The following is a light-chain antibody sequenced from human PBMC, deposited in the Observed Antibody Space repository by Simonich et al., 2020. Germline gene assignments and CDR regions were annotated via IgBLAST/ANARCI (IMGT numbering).Light chain of an antibody. CDR2: GKN. V-gene: IGLV3-19*01. CDR1: SLRSYY. J-gene: IGLJ2*01. Sequence: SSELTQDPAVSVALGQTVRITCQGDSLRSYYASWYQQKPGQDPVLVIYGKNNRPSGTPDRFSGSRSGNTASLTITGAKAEDEADYYCNSRDSSGNHLVVFGGGTKLTVL. CDR3: NSRDSSGNHLVV.